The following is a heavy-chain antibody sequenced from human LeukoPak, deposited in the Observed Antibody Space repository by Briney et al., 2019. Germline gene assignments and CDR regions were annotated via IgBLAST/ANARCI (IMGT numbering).Heavy chain of an antibody. CDR2: INPNSGGT. CDR1: GYTFTGYY. V-gene: IGHV1-2*02. Sequence: ASVKVSCKASGYTFTGYYMHWVRQAPGQGLEWMGWINPNSGGTNYAQKFQGRVTMTRGTSISTAYMELSRLRSDDTAVYYCARVTIFMAARPESDYYYGMDVWGQGTTVTVSS. CDR3: ARVTIFMAARPESDYYYGMDV. D-gene: IGHD6-6*01. J-gene: IGHJ6*02.